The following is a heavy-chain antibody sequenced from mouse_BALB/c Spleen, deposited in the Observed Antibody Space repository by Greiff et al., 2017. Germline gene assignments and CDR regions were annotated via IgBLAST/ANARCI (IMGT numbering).Heavy chain of an antibody. D-gene: IGHD1-1*01. Sequence: DVQLQESGPGLVKPSQSLSLTCTVTGYSITSDYAWNWIRQFPGNKLEWMGYISYSGSTSYNPSLKSRISITRDTSKNQFFLQLNSVTTEDTATYYCARLITTVPYWYFDVWGAGTTVTVSS. CDR2: ISYSGST. CDR1: GYSITSDYA. V-gene: IGHV3-2*02. J-gene: IGHJ1*01. CDR3: ARLITTVPYWYFDV.